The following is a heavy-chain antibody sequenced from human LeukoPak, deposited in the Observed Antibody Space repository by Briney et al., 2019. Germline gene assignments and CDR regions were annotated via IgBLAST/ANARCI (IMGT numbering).Heavy chain of an antibody. CDR2: ISRTGNSI. J-gene: IGHJ4*02. Sequence: TGRSLRLSCAASAFTPSRYEMNWARLAPRNGLEWISYISRTGNSINYADSVKGPFSTSRDSAKNSLYLQMNSLRAEDTGVYYCARGPYSSNWYVDYWGPGTLVTVAS. V-gene: IGHV3-48*03. CDR1: AFTPSRYE. CDR3: ARGPYSSNWYVDY. D-gene: IGHD6-13*01.